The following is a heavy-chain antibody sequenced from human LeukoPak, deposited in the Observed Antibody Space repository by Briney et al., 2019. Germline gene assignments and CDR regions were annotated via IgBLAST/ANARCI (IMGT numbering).Heavy chain of an antibody. Sequence: SETLSLTCTVSGGSISSYYWSWIRQPPGKGLEWIGYIYYSGSTNCNPSLKSRVTISVDTSKNQFSLKLSSVTAADTAVYCCARLGDQYSSSFNWFDPWGQGTLVTVSS. CDR1: GGSISSYY. J-gene: IGHJ5*02. D-gene: IGHD6-13*01. CDR2: IYYSGST. V-gene: IGHV4-59*08. CDR3: ARLGDQYSSSFNWFDP.